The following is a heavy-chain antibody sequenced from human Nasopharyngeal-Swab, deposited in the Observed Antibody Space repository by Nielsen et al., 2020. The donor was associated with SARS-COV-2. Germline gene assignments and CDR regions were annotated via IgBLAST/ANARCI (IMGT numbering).Heavy chain of an antibody. CDR2: ISAYNGNT. V-gene: IGHV1-18*01. CDR3: AREDGIAAAGTDY. Sequence: ASVKVSCKASGYTFTSYAMHWVRQAPGQRLEWMGWISAYNGNTNYAQKLQGRVTMATDTSTSTAYMELRSLRSDDTAVYYCAREDGIAAAGTDYWGQGTLVTVSS. J-gene: IGHJ4*02. D-gene: IGHD6-13*01. CDR1: GYTFTSYA.